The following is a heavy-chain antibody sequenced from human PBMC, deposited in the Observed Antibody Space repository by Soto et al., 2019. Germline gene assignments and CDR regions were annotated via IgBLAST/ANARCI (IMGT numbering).Heavy chain of an antibody. J-gene: IGHJ6*02. V-gene: IGHV3-30-3*01. CDR3: AKDDSAGGSYFYGMDV. D-gene: IGHD3-16*01. CDR2: ISYDGDNK. Sequence: QVQLVESGGGVVQPRRSLRLSCVASGFTFSHYAIHWVRQAPGKGLEWVAVISYDGDNKYYADSVKGRFTISRDNTKDTLNLQMNSLRTEDTAVYYCAKDDSAGGSYFYGMDVWGQGTAVTVSS. CDR1: GFTFSHYA.